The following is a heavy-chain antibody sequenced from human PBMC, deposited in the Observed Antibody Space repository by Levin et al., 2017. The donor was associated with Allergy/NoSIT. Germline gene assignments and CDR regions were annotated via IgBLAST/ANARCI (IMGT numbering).Heavy chain of an antibody. Sequence: SETLSLTCSVSGDSISSGGHYWNWIRQHPGKGLEWIGYIYYSGSINHNPSLKSRVTISVDTSKNEFSLKMTSVSAADTAVYFCARSGSGSNWFDSWGQGTLVIASS. V-gene: IGHV4-31*03. D-gene: IGHD3-10*01. CDR2: IYYSGSI. CDR3: ARSGSGSNWFDS. CDR1: GDSISSGGHY. J-gene: IGHJ5*01.